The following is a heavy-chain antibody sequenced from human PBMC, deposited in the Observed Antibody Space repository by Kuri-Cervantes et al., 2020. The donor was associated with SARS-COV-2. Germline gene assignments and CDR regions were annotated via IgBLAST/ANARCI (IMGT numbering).Heavy chain of an antibody. CDR1: GGSFSDYY. V-gene: IGHV4-34*01. D-gene: IGHD6-6*01. J-gene: IGHJ4*02. CDR3: ARGDGRAARLVY. CDR2: INHTGSA. Sequence: SQTLSLTCAVYGGSFSDYYWTWIRQPPGKGLEWIGEINHTGSANYNPSLKSRVTISVDTSKNQFSLKLSSVTAADTAAYYCARGDGRAARLVYWGQGTLVTVSS.